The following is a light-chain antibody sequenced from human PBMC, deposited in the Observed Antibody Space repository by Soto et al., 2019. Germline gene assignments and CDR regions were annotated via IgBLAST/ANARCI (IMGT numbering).Light chain of an antibody. CDR1: QSVTSN. J-gene: IGKJ1*01. Sequence: EIVMSQSPATLSVSPGERATLSCRASQSVTSNLAWYQQKPGQAPRLLIYDASTRATGIPARFSGSGSGTEFTFTISSLQSEDFAVFYCQQYFDWPQSFGQGTKVEIK. CDR3: QQYFDWPQS. CDR2: DAS. V-gene: IGKV3-15*01.